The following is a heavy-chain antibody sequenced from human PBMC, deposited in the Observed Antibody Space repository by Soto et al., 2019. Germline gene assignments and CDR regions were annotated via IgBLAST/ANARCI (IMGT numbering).Heavy chain of an antibody. CDR1: GFTFSSYA. J-gene: IGHJ6*02. V-gene: IGHV3-30-3*01. CDR2: ISYDGSNK. D-gene: IGHD6-6*01. CDR3: AREGDSSSSFSPDYYYYGMDV. Sequence: GGSLRLSCAASGFTFSSYAMHWVRQAPGKGLEWVAVISYDGSNKYYADSVKGRFTISRDNSKNTLYLQMNSLRAEDTAVYYCAREGDSSSSFSPDYYYYGMDVWGQGTTVTVSS.